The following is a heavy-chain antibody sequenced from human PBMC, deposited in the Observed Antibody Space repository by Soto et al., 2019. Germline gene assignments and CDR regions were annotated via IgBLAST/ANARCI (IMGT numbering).Heavy chain of an antibody. Sequence: QVQLVQSGAEVKTPGSSVKVSCKASGCTFSSYSITWVRQAPGQGLEWMGRLIPMFGTTDYAQRFQGRVTFTADESTSTASMEVTNLTSEDTAVYYCARAVVLTFTRFYDMDVWGKGTTVTVSS. D-gene: IGHD3-9*01. CDR2: LIPMFGTT. CDR3: ARAVVLTFTRFYDMDV. V-gene: IGHV1-69*15. J-gene: IGHJ6*04. CDR1: GCTFSSYS.